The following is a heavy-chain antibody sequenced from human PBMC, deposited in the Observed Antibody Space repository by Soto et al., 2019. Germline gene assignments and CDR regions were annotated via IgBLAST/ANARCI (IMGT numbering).Heavy chain of an antibody. CDR2: NSGSGDST. Sequence: EVQLLESGGGSVQPGESLRLSCAGSGFSFSTYAMSWVRQAPGKGLEWISVNSGSGDSTYYADSVKGRFTISRDNSRNTLYLQTSSLRAEDTAVYYCAKDLSSWSGFGLGHWGQGTLVTVST. V-gene: IGHV3-23*01. J-gene: IGHJ5*02. D-gene: IGHD3-3*01. CDR1: GFSFSTYA. CDR3: AKDLSSWSGFGLGH.